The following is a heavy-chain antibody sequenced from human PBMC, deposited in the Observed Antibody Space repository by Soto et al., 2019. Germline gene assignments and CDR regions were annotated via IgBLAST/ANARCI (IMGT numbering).Heavy chain of an antibody. V-gene: IGHV3-23*01. Sequence: GGSLRLSCAASGFTFSSYAMSWVRQPPGRGLGWVSAISGSGGSTYYADSVKSRFTISRDNSKNTLYLQMNSLRADDTAVYYCAKRKTDFWSGYSNFDYWGQGTLVTVSS. CDR1: GFTFSSYA. CDR2: ISGSGGST. D-gene: IGHD3-3*01. J-gene: IGHJ4*02. CDR3: AKRKTDFWSGYSNFDY.